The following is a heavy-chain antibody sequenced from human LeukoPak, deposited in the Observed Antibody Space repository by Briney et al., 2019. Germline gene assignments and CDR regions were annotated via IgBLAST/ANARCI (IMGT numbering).Heavy chain of an antibody. D-gene: IGHD1-26*01. J-gene: IGHJ4*02. Sequence: SETLSLTCTVSGGSISSYYWSWIRQPPGKGLEWIGYIYYSGSTNYNPSLKSRVTISVDTSKNQFSLKLSSVTAADMAVYYCAGGATMGPFDYWGQGTLVTVSS. V-gene: IGHV4-59*01. CDR1: GGSISSYY. CDR3: AGGATMGPFDY. CDR2: IYYSGST.